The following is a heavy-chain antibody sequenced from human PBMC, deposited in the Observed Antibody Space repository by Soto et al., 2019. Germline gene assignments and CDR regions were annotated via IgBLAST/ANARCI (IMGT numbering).Heavy chain of an antibody. CDR3: AKGGGIWFGELLSLGSYGMDV. CDR2: ISWNSGSI. D-gene: IGHD3-10*01. Sequence: EVQLVESGGGLIQPGGSLRLSCAASGFTVSSNYMTWVRQAPGKGLEWVSVISWNSGSIGYADSVKGRFTISRDNAKNSLYLQMNSLRAEDTALYYCAKGGGIWFGELLSLGSYGMDVWGQGTTVTVSS. J-gene: IGHJ6*02. V-gene: IGHV3-9*01. CDR1: GFTVSSNY.